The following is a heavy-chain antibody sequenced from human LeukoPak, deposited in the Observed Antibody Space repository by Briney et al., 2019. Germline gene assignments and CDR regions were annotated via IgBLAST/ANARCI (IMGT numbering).Heavy chain of an antibody. CDR1: GYTFTRYA. Sequence: ASVNVSFTASGYTFTRYAMNWVRQAPGQGLEWMGWIDTNTGNPTYAQGFTGRFVFSLDTSVSTTYLQISSLKAEDTAVYFCAREDFWSGYSVGYWGQGTLVTVSS. CDR2: IDTNTGNP. D-gene: IGHD3-3*01. J-gene: IGHJ4*02. CDR3: AREDFWSGYSVGY. V-gene: IGHV7-4-1*02.